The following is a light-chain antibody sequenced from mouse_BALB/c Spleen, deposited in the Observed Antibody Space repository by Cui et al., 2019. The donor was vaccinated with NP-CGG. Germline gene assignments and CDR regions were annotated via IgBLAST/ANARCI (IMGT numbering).Light chain of an antibody. V-gene: IGLV1*01. CDR3: ALWYSNHWV. Sequence: QPVLTQESAPFTSPGETVTLTCRSNTGAVTTSNYANWVQEKPDHLFTGLIGGTNNRAPGVPARFSGSLIGDKAALTITGAQTEDEAIYFCALWYSNHWVFGGGTKLTVL. CDR2: GTN. CDR1: TGAVTTSNY. J-gene: IGLJ1*01.